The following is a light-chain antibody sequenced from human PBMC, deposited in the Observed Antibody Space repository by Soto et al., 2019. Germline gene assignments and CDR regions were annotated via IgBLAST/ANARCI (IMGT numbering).Light chain of an antibody. V-gene: IGKV3-15*01. J-gene: IGKJ4*01. CDR1: QSVSSN. CDR3: QQYHNWPPLT. Sequence: EIVMTQSPATLSVSPGERATLSCRASQSVSSNLAWYQQKPGQAPRLLISGASTRATGIPARFSGYGSGTEFTLTISSLQSEDFAVYYCQQYHNWPPLTFGGGTKVEIK. CDR2: GAS.